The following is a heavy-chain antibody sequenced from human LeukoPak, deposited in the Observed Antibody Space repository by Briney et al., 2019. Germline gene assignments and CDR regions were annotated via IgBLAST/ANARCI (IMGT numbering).Heavy chain of an antibody. CDR1: GGSIRNYY. V-gene: IGHV4-59*08. CDR3: ARGTSTWYEGYFDY. D-gene: IGHD6-13*01. J-gene: IGHJ4*02. CDR2: IYCSGST. Sequence: PSETLSLTCTVSGGSIRNYYWSWIRQPPGKGLEWIGYIYCSGSTNYNPSLKSRVTISVDTSKNQFSLKLSSVTAADTAVYYCARGTSTWYEGYFDYWGQGTLVTVSS.